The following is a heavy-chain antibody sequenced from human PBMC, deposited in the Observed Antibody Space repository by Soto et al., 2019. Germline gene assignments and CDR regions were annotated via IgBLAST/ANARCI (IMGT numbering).Heavy chain of an antibody. V-gene: IGHV1-18*01. CDR1: GYTFNNYG. J-gene: IGHJ4*02. CDR2: IGTHNGDT. CDR3: ARDWRGAEGFDH. Sequence: QVQLVQSGTEVKKPGASVKVSCKASGYTFNNYGFSWVRQAPGQGLEWVGWIGTHNGDTIYAQTFQGRVTMTINTSTTTSYMELTSLTFDDTAVYFCARDWRGAEGFDHWGQATLVIVSS. D-gene: IGHD3-3*01.